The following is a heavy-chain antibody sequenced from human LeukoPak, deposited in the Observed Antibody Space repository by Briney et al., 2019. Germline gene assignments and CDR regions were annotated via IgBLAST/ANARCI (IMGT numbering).Heavy chain of an antibody. J-gene: IGHJ4*02. V-gene: IGHV4-61*02. CDR1: GDSISSSSYY. D-gene: IGHD3-22*01. Sequence: PSETLSLTCTVSGDSISSSSYYWSWIRQPAGKGLEWIGRIYTSGSTNYNPSLKSRVTISVDTSKNQFSLKLSSVTAADTALYYCARDKYFYDSRGYLFDYWGQGTLVTVSS. CDR2: IYTSGST. CDR3: ARDKYFYDSRGYLFDY.